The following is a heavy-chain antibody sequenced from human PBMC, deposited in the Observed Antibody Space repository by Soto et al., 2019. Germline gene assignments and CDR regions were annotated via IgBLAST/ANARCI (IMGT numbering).Heavy chain of an antibody. V-gene: IGHV4-39*01. Sequence: SETLSLTCTVSGGSISSSSYYWGWIRQPPGKGLEWIGSIYYSGSTYYNPSLKSRVTISVDTSKNQFSLKLSSVTAADTAVYYCASPGGGSDILTGYYMDNWFDPWGQGTLVT. D-gene: IGHD3-9*01. CDR3: ASPGGGSDILTGYYMDNWFDP. CDR2: IYYSGST. CDR1: GGSISSSSYY. J-gene: IGHJ5*02.